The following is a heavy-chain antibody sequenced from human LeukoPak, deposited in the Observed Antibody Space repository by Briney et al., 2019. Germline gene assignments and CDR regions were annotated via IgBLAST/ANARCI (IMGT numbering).Heavy chain of an antibody. CDR3: ARSSYSSSSSV. D-gene: IGHD6-6*01. CDR2: VNSDGSEG. V-gene: IGHV3-7*03. J-gene: IGHJ3*01. CDR1: GFTFSGFW. Sequence: GGSLRLSCAVSGFTFSGFWMSWSRQAPGKGLEWVASVNSDGSEGYYADVVKGRFTISRDNAKNSLYLQINSLRAEDTAVYYCARSSYSSSSSVWGQGTMVTVSS.